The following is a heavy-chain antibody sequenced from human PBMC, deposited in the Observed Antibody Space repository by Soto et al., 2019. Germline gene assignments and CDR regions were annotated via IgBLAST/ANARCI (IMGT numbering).Heavy chain of an antibody. D-gene: IGHD6-6*01. V-gene: IGHV1-46*03. CDR3: ARGLASGDY. Sequence: QVRLVQSGAEVKEPGASVKISCKASGYTFTSFYIHWVRQAPGQGLEWMGIVNPNGGSTNYAQNFKGRITISRDTSTSTVYMDLSSLRSEDTAVYYCARGLASGDYWGQGTLVTVSS. J-gene: IGHJ4*02. CDR2: VNPNGGST. CDR1: GYTFTSFY.